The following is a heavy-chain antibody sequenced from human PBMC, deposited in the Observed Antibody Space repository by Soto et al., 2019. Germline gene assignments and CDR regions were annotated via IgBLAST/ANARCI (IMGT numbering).Heavy chain of an antibody. CDR3: AKDFAYGDSYYFDY. V-gene: IGHV3-9*01. J-gene: IGHJ4*02. CDR1: GFTFDDYA. D-gene: IGHD4-17*01. CDR2: ISWNSGSI. Sequence: PGGSLRLSCAASGFTFDDYAMHWVRQAPGKGLEWVSGISWNSGSIGYADSVKGRFTISRDNAKNSLDLQMNSLRAEDTALYYCAKDFAYGDSYYFDYWGQGTLVTVSS.